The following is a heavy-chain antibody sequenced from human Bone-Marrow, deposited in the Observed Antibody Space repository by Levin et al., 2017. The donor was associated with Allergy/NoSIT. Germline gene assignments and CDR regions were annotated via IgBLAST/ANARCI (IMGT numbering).Heavy chain of an antibody. V-gene: IGHV4-39*07. CDR1: GVSISSSSYF. CDR2: VYYTGST. D-gene: IGHD6-13*01. CDR3: ARSPAAAGLDNSFDY. Sequence: SETLSLTCTVSGVSISSSSYFWGWVRQPPGKGLEWIGNVYYTGSTYYNPSLKGRLTQSMDMSKNQFSLKLNSVTAADTAVYFCARSPAAAGLDNSFDYWGQGTLVTVSS. J-gene: IGHJ4*02.